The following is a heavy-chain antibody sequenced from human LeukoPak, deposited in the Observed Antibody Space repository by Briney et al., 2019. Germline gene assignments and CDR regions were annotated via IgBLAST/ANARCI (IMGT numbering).Heavy chain of an antibody. Sequence: KPSETLSLTCTVSRYSITNGYYWGWIRQPPGKGLEWIGSVYHSGNTYYNPSLKSRVSISVDTSKNQFSLKLSSVTAADTAVYYCARDGDTAMVSYFDYWGQGTLVTVSS. CDR2: VYHSGNT. V-gene: IGHV4-38-2*02. CDR1: RYSITNGYY. J-gene: IGHJ4*02. CDR3: ARDGDTAMVSYFDY. D-gene: IGHD5-18*01.